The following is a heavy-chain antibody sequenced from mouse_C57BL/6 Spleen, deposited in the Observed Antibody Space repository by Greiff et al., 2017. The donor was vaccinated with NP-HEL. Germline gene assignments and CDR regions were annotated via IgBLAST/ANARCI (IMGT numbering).Heavy chain of an antibody. D-gene: IGHD1-1*01. V-gene: IGHV5-6*01. CDR3: ARPHYYGSSYPFAD. CDR2: ISSGGSYT. J-gene: IGHJ3*01. Sequence: DVHLVESGGDLVKPGGSLKLSCAASGFTFSSYGMSWVRQTPDKRLEWVATISSGGSYTYYPDSVKGRFTISRDNAKNTLYLQMSSLKSEDTAMYYCARPHYYGSSYPFADWGQGTLVTVSA. CDR1: GFTFSSYG.